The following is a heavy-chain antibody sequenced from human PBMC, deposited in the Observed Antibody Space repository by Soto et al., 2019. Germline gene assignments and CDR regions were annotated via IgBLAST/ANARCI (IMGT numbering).Heavy chain of an antibody. V-gene: IGHV3-30*18. CDR2: ISYDGSNK. J-gene: IGHJ5*02. CDR3: AKDRRDYDSSGYVVNNWFDP. D-gene: IGHD3-22*01. CDR1: GFTFSSYG. Sequence: GGSLRLSCAASGFTFSSYGMHWVRQAPGKGLEWVAVISYDGSNKYYADSVKGRFTISRDNSKNTLYLQMNSLRAEDTAVYYCAKDRRDYDSSGYVVNNWFDPWGQGTLVTVSS.